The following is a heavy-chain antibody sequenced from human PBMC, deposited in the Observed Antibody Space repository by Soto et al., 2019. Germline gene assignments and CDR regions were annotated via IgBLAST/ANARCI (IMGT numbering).Heavy chain of an antibody. CDR2: ISYDGSNK. CDR1: GFTFSSYG. Sequence: QVQLVESGGGVVQPGRSLRLSCAASGFTFSSYGMHWVRQAPGKGLEWVAVISYDGSNKYYADSVKGRFTISRDNSKNTLYLQINSLRAEDTAVYYCAKPAGYCSGGSCDGVDYWGQGTLVPVSA. V-gene: IGHV3-30*18. CDR3: AKPAGYCSGGSCDGVDY. D-gene: IGHD2-15*01. J-gene: IGHJ4*02.